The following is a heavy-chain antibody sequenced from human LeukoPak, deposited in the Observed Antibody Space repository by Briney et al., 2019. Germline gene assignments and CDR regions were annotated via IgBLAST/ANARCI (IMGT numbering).Heavy chain of an antibody. V-gene: IGHV4-34*01. CDR1: GGSFSGYC. CDR2: INHSGST. CDR3: ARGLRPPGIAVAGTMGTRPD. D-gene: IGHD6-19*01. Sequence: SETLSLTCAVYGGSFSGYCWSWIRQPPGKGLEWIGEINHSGSTNYNPSLKSRVTISVDTSKNQFSLKLSSVTAADTAVYYCARGLRPPGIAVAGTMGTRPDWGQGTLVTVSS. J-gene: IGHJ4*02.